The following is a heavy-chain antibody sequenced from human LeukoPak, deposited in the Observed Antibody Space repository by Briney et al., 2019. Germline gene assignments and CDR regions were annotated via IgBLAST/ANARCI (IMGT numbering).Heavy chain of an antibody. V-gene: IGHV3-7*01. CDR3: ARDVWDIVVVPAANNYYYYGMDV. J-gene: IGHJ6*02. CDR1: GFTFSSYW. D-gene: IGHD2-2*01. Sequence: GGALRLSCAASGFTFSSYWMSWVRQAPGKGLEWVANIKQDGSEKYYVDSVKGRFTISRDNAKNSLYLQMNSLRAEDTAVYYCARDVWDIVVVPAANNYYYYGMDVWGQGTTVTVSS. CDR2: IKQDGSEK.